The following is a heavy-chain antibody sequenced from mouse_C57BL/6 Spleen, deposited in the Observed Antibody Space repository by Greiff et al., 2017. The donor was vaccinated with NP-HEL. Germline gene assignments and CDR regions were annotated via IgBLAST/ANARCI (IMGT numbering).Heavy chain of an antibody. V-gene: IGHV1-55*01. CDR2: IYPGSGST. J-gene: IGHJ1*03. Sequence: QVQLQQPGAELVKPGASVKMSCKASGYTFTSYWITWVKQRPGQGLEWIGDIYPGSGSTNYNEKFKSKATLTVDTSSSTAYMQLVRLHSEASAVYYCAREAGDWYFDVWGTGTTVTVSS. D-gene: IGHD1-1*02. CDR3: AREAGDWYFDV. CDR1: GYTFTSYW.